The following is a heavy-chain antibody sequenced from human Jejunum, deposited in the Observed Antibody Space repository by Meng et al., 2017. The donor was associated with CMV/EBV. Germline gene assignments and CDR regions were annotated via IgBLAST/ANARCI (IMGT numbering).Heavy chain of an antibody. CDR2: ITGSGSRT. D-gene: IGHD6-6*01. Sequence: SLKISCAASGFSFRNFDRSGARQAPGKGLEWVATITGSGSRTHYADSVKGRFTISRDNSKNTLYLQINSLRVEDTAIYYCDASDYWGQGTQVTISS. CDR3: DASDY. CDR1: GFSFRNFD. V-gene: IGHV3-23*01. J-gene: IGHJ4*02.